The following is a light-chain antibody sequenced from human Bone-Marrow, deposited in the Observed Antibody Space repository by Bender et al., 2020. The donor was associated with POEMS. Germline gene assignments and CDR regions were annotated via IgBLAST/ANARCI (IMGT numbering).Light chain of an antibody. CDR2: SNY. V-gene: IGLV1-44*01. Sequence: QSVLTQPPSASGTPGQSVIISCSGTDSNFGVNNVNWYQQLPGLAPRLVVYSNYQRPSGVSDRFSGCKSGNTASLTISGLQAEDEADYYCSSYTSSTKDYVFGTGTKVTVL. J-gene: IGLJ1*01. CDR3: SSYTSSTKDYV. CDR1: DSNFGVNN.